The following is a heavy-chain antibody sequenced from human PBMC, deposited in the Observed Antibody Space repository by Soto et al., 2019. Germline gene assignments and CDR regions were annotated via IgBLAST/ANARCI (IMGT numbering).Heavy chain of an antibody. Sequence: EVQLVESGGGLVQPGGSLRLSCAASGFTFSSYWMSWVRQAPGKGLEWVANIKQDGSEKYYVDSVKGRFTISRDNAKNSLYLQMNSLRAEDTAVYYCASPDPYSSSYYYYGMDVWGQGTTVTVSS. V-gene: IGHV3-7*03. D-gene: IGHD6-6*01. CDR1: GFTFSSYW. CDR3: ASPDPYSSSYYYYGMDV. J-gene: IGHJ6*02. CDR2: IKQDGSEK.